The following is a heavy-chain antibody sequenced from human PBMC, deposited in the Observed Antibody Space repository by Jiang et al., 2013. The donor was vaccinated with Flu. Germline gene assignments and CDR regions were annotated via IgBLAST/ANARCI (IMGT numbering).Heavy chain of an antibody. D-gene: IGHD4-17*01. V-gene: IGHV4-59*01. CDR1: GGSISSYY. Sequence: GSGLVKPSETLSLTCTVSGGSISSYYWSWIRQPPGKGLEWIGYIYYSGSTNYNPSLKSRVTISVDTSKNQFSLKLSSVTAADTAVYYCARCEIPPYGNYYFDYWGQGTLVTVSS. J-gene: IGHJ4*02. CDR3: ARCEIPPYGNYYFDY. CDR2: IYYSGST.